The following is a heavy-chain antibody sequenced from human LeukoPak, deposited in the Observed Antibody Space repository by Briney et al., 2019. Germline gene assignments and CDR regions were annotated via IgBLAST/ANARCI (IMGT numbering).Heavy chain of an antibody. CDR2: ISSSGWTM. CDR1: EFTFSDYS. CDR3: ARPYSAVFDY. Sequence: GGSLTLSCASSEFTFSDYSMHWVRQATGKGLEWVSCISSSGWTMYYADSVKGRFTISRDNARNSLYLQMNSLRDEDTAVYYCARPYSAVFDYWGQGTLVTVSS. D-gene: IGHD5-12*01. V-gene: IGHV3-48*02. J-gene: IGHJ4*02.